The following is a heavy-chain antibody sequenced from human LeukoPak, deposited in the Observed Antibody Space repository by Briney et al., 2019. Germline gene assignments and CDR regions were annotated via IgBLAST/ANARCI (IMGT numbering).Heavy chain of an antibody. CDR1: GYTFTGYY. CDR2: INPNSGGT. J-gene: IGHJ4*02. CDR3: ARDEGGYCTNGVCSILDY. V-gene: IGHV1-2*02. Sequence: GASVKVSCKASGYTFTGYYMHLVRQAPGQGLEWMGWINPNSGGTNYAQKFQGRVTMTRDTSISTDYMELSRLRSDDTAVYDCARDEGGYCTNGVCSILDYWGQGTLVTVSS. D-gene: IGHD2-8*01.